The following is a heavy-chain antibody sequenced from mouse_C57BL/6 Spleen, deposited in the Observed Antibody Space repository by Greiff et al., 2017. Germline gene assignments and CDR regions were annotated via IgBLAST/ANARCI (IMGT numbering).Heavy chain of an antibody. D-gene: IGHD1-1*01. V-gene: IGHV3-6*01. CDR2: ISYDGSN. Sequence: EVQLVESGPGLVKPSQSLSLTCSVTGYSITSGYYWNWIRQFPGNKLEWMGYISYDGSNNYNPSLKNRISITRDTSKNQFFLKLNSVTTEDTATYYCAREGYGSSYLFAYWGQGTLVTVSA. J-gene: IGHJ3*01. CDR1: GYSITSGYY. CDR3: AREGYGSSYLFAY.